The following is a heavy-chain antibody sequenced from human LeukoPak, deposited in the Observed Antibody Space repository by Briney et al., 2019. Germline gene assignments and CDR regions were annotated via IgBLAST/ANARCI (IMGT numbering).Heavy chain of an antibody. Sequence: GGSLRLSCAASGFTFSSYDMHWVRQATGKGLEWVSAIGTAGDTYYPGSVKGRFTISRENAKNSLYLQMNSLRAGDTAVYYCARGKNYGSGSRNPYFDYWGQGTLVTVSS. J-gene: IGHJ4*02. V-gene: IGHV3-13*01. CDR2: IGTAGDT. CDR3: ARGKNYGSGSRNPYFDY. D-gene: IGHD3-10*01. CDR1: GFTFSSYD.